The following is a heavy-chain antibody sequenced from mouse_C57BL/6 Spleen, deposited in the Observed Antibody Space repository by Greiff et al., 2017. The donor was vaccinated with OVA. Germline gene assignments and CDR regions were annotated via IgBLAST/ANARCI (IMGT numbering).Heavy chain of an antibody. CDR2: IHPHSGST. CDR1: GYTFTSYW. CDR3: AIDYGGYFDV. V-gene: IGHV1-64*01. Sequence: VQLQQHGAELVKPGASVKLSCKASGYTFTSYWMHWVKQRPGQGLEWIGMIHPHSGSTNYNEKFKSKATLTVDKSSSTAYMQLSSLTSEDSAVYYCAIDYGGYFDVWGTGTTVTVSS. J-gene: IGHJ1*03. D-gene: IGHD1-1*01.